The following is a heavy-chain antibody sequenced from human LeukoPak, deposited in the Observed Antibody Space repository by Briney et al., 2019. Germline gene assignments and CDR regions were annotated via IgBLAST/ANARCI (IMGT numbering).Heavy chain of an antibody. D-gene: IGHD4-17*01. CDR3: ARSCPSINYGDYDTWNWFDP. J-gene: IGHJ5*02. V-gene: IGHV4-34*01. Sequence: PSETLSLTCAVYGGSFSGYYWSWIRQPPGKGLEWIGEINHSGSTNYNPSLKSRVTISVDTSKNQFSLKLSSVTAADTAVYYCARSCPSINYGDYDTWNWFDPWGQGTLVTVSS. CDR1: GGSFSGYY. CDR2: INHSGST.